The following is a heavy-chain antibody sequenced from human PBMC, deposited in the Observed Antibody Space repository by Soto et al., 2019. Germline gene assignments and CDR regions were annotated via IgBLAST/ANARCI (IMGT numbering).Heavy chain of an antibody. V-gene: IGHV4-59*08. Sequence: SETLSLTCTVSGVSISTYYWSWIRQPPGEGLEWIGYIHYSGSTSYNPSLKSRVTISADTSKNQLSLKMTSVTAADTAVYYCARHGGHLTNIVMVPTAPGQFDPWGQGTLVTGSS. CDR1: GVSISTYY. D-gene: IGHD2-2*01. J-gene: IGHJ5*02. CDR3: ARHGGHLTNIVMVPTAPGQFDP. CDR2: IHYSGST.